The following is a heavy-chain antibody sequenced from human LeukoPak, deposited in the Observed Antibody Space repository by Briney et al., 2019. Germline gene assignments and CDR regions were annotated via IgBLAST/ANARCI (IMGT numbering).Heavy chain of an antibody. CDR2: IYYSGST. CDR1: GGSISSYY. V-gene: IGHV4-59*01. CDR3: ARAQQLYYYGMDV. J-gene: IGHJ6*02. D-gene: IGHD6-13*01. Sequence: SETLSLTCTVSGGSISSYYWSWIRQPPGKGLEWIGYIYYSGSTNYNPSLKSRVTISVDTSKNQFSLKLSSVTAADTAVYYCARAQQLYYYGMDVWGQGTTVTVSS.